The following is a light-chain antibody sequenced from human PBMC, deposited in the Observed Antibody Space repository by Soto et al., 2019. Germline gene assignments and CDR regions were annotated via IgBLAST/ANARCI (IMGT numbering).Light chain of an antibody. J-gene: IGKJ1*01. V-gene: IGKV1-5*03. Sequence: DIQMTQSPSTLSASVGDRVTVTCRASQSISSWLAWYQQKPGKAPKLLIYRASSLDTGVPSRFSGSGSGTEFTLTISSLQPDDFATYYCQQYNSYSWTFGQGTKVEIK. CDR2: RAS. CDR1: QSISSW. CDR3: QQYNSYSWT.